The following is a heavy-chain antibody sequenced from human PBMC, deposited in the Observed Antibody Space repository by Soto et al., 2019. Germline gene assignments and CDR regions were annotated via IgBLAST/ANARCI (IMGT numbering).Heavy chain of an antibody. D-gene: IGHD3-22*01. V-gene: IGHV4-39*01. CDR3: ALSLYYYDSSGFSPYWHDAFDI. Sequence: PSETLSLTCTVSGGSISSSSYYWGWIRQPPGKGLEWIGSIYYSGSTYYNPYLKSRVTISVDTSKNQYSLKLSSVTAADTVVYYCALSLYYYDSSGFSPYWHDAFDIWGQGTMVTVSS. CDR2: IYYSGST. CDR1: GGSISSSSYY. J-gene: IGHJ3*02.